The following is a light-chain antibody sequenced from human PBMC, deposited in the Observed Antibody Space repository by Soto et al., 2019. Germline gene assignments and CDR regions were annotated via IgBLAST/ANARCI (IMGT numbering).Light chain of an antibody. Sequence: QSALTQPPSASGSPGQSVTISCTGTSSDVGAYNYVSWYQQYTGKAPKLMIYDVSKRPSGVPVRFSGSKSGNTASLTVSGLRADDEAVYYCSSYGGGDTFHVIFGGGTKLTVL. J-gene: IGLJ2*01. CDR1: SSDVGAYNY. CDR3: SSYGGGDTFHVI. CDR2: DVS. V-gene: IGLV2-8*01.